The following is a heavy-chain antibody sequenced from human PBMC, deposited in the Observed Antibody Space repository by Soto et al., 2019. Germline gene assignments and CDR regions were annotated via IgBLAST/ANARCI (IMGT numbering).Heavy chain of an antibody. CDR1: GGTFSSYA. D-gene: IGHD6-19*01. J-gene: IGHJ6*02. Sequence: QVQLVQSGAEVKKPGSSVKVSCKASGGTFSSYAISWVRQAPGQGLEWMGGIIPIFGTANYAQKFQGRVKITADESTSTAYMELSSLRSEDTAVYYCARGDSSGPAGYYYYYGMDVWGQGTTVTVSS. CDR3: ARGDSSGPAGYYYYYGMDV. CDR2: IIPIFGTA. V-gene: IGHV1-69*01.